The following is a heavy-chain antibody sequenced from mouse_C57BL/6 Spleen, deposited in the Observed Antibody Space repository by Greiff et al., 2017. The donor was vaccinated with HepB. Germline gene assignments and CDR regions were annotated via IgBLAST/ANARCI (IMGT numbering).Heavy chain of an antibody. V-gene: IGHV1-15*01. CDR2: IDPETGGT. D-gene: IGHD1-1*01. J-gene: IGHJ3*01. CDR1: GYTFTDYE. CDR3: TSWDYYGSVFAY. Sequence: VQLQQSGAELVRPGASVTLSCKASGYTFTDYEMHWVKQTPVHGLEWIGAIDPETGGTAYNQKFKGKAILTADKSSSTAYMELRSLTSEDSAVYYCTSWDYYGSVFAYWGQGTLVTVSA.